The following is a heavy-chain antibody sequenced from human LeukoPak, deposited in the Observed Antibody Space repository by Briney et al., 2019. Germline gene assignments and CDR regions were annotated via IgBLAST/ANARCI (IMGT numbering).Heavy chain of an antibody. Sequence: PSETLSLTCTVSGGSISSYYWSWIRQPPGKGLEWIGYIYYSGTTYYNPSLKSRVTISVDTSKNQSSLKLSSVTAADTALYYCAKHYMGSSYNHGLDCWGQGTLVTVSS. CDR2: IYYSGTT. CDR3: AKHYMGSSYNHGLDC. D-gene: IGHD3-10*01. V-gene: IGHV4-59*08. J-gene: IGHJ4*02. CDR1: GGSISSYY.